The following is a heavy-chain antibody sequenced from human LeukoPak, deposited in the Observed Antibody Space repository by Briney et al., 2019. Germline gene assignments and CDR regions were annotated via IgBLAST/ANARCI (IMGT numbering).Heavy chain of an antibody. V-gene: IGHV3-23*01. Sequence: GGSLRLSCAGSGFTFSRHAVTWVRQAPGRRLEWVSTISGSGGSIYYAESVKGRFTISRDNSKNTVYLQVNSLRAEDTAVYYCANDSYGSGSYYNLFGYWGQGTLVTVFS. CDR2: ISGSGGSI. CDR3: ANDSYGSGSYYNLFGY. CDR1: GFTFSRHA. J-gene: IGHJ4*02. D-gene: IGHD3-10*01.